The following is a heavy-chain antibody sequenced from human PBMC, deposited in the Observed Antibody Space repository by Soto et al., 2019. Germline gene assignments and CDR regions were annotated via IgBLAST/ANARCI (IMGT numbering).Heavy chain of an antibody. D-gene: IGHD4-17*01. V-gene: IGHV1-69*12. CDR1: GGSLSNYG. CDR2: IIPVFGTP. J-gene: IGHJ6*02. Sequence: QVQLVQSGAEVKKPGSSVKVSGKASGGSLSNYGISWVRQAPGQGLEWMGAIIPVFGTPNYAQKFQDRVTITADESTTTVYMKVRSLSSEGTAVYYCARGDATKIVVTTYYAMDVWGQGTKVTVSS. CDR3: ARGDATKIVVTTYYAMDV.